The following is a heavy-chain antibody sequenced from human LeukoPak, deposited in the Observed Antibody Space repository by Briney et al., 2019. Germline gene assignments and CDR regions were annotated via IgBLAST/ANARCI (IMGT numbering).Heavy chain of an antibody. CDR2: IYYSGST. V-gene: IGHV4-59*11. CDR3: ARVCSSTSCYIGDY. D-gene: IGHD2-2*02. J-gene: IGHJ4*02. CDR1: GGSISSHY. Sequence: SETLSLTCTVSGGSISSHYWSWIRQPPGKGLEWIGYIYYSGSTNYNPSLKSRVTISVDTSKNQFSLKLSSVTAADTAVYYCARVCSSTSCYIGDYWGQGTLVTVSS.